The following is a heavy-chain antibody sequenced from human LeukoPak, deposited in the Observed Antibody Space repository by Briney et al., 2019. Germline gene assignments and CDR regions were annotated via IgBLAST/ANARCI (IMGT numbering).Heavy chain of an antibody. J-gene: IGHJ4*02. CDR1: GGSISSYY. D-gene: IGHD3-10*01. CDR3: ARLYGSGSADY. V-gene: IGHV4-59*08. CDR2: VYYSGST. Sequence: PSETLSLTCTVSGGSISSYYWSWIRQPPGKGLEWIGYVYYSGSTYYNPSLKSRVTISVDTSKNQFSLKLSSVTAADTAVYYCARLYGSGSADYWGQGTLVTVSS.